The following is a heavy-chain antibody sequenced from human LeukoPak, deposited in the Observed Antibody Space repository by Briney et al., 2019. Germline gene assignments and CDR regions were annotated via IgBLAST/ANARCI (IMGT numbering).Heavy chain of an antibody. CDR1: GFAFSNHA. Sequence: PGGSLRLSCAGSGFAFSNHAMSWVRQAPGKGPEWVSAISGSGGSTYYADPVKGRFTISRDNSENTLSLQMNSLRAEDTAVYYCARRGVSPVSTFNWFDPWGQGTLVTVSS. CDR3: ARRGVSPVSTFNWFDP. V-gene: IGHV3-23*01. D-gene: IGHD2-2*01. J-gene: IGHJ5*02. CDR2: ISGSGGST.